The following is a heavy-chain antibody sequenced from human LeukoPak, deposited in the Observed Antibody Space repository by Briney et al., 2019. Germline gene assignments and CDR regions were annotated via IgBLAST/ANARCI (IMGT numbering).Heavy chain of an antibody. Sequence: GGPLRLSCAASGFTFSDYYMSWIRQAPGKGLEGVSYISSSGSTIYYADSVRGRFTISRDNAKNSLYLQMNSLRAEDTAVYYCARDGGSDIVPYNWFDPWGQGTLVTVSS. CDR2: ISSSGSTI. CDR1: GFTFSDYY. V-gene: IGHV3-11*01. J-gene: IGHJ5*02. CDR3: ARDGGSDIVPYNWFDP. D-gene: IGHD2-8*01.